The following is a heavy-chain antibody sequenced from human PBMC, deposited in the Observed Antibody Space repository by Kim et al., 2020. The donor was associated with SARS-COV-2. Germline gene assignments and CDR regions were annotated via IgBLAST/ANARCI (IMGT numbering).Heavy chain of an antibody. Sequence: KGRFTIRRDNSKTTLYLKMNSLRAEDTAVYYCARDQYSSSLGYYYFGMDVWGQGTTVTVSS. D-gene: IGHD6-6*01. J-gene: IGHJ6*02. CDR3: ARDQYSSSLGYYYFGMDV. V-gene: IGHV3-30*07.